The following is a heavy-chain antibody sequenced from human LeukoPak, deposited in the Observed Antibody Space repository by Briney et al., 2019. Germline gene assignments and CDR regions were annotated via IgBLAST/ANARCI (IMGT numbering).Heavy chain of an antibody. CDR3: ATSEYDYVWGSYRPLNY. Sequence: GGSLRLSCTASGFTFGDYAMSWVRQAPGKGLEWVGRIKTKTDGGTTDFAAPLKGRFTISRDDSKATLFLQMNSLKTEDTAVYYCATSEYDYVWGSYRPLNYWGQGTLVTVSS. V-gene: IGHV3-15*01. J-gene: IGHJ4*02. CDR1: GFTFGDYA. CDR2: IKTKTDGGTT. D-gene: IGHD3-16*02.